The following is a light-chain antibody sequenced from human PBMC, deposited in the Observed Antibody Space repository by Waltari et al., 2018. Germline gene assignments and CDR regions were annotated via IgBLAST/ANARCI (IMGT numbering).Light chain of an antibody. CDR2: LAS. CDR1: HSIRTF. V-gene: IGKV1-5*03. CDR3: QQYNSVPYT. J-gene: IGKJ2*01. Sequence: DFHVTQSPSSLSPSVGDRHSLTCRARHSIRTFVAWYQQKPGKAPNLLIYLASTLETGVPSRFSGRGSGTEFTLTISSLQPDDFATYYCQQYNSVPYTFGQGTKVEI.